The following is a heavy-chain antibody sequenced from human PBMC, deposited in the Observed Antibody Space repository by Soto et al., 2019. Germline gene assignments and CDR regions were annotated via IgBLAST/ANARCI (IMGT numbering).Heavy chain of an antibody. Sequence: QVQLVQSGAEEKKPGASVKVSCKASGYTFTSYAMHWVRQAPGQRLEWMGWINAGNGNTKYSQKFQGRVTIYRDTSASTAHMDLFSLKSEDTAVYYCACDQEPAGYYYYYGMDFWGQGTTVTVSS. CDR2: INAGNGNT. CDR1: GYTFTSYA. CDR3: ACDQEPAGYYYYYGMDF. V-gene: IGHV1-3*05. J-gene: IGHJ6*02. D-gene: IGHD1-1*01.